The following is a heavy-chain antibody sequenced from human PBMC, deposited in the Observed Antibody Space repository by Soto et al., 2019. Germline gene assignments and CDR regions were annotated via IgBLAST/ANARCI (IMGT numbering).Heavy chain of an antibody. Sequence: EVQLVESGGGSVQPGGSLRLSCVASGFTFSSYWMHWVRQAPGKGLVWVSRIKNDGSITSYADSVKGRFTISRDNAKNTLYLQMNSLRAEDTAVYYCAKSDWFDPWGQGTLVTVSS. J-gene: IGHJ5*02. CDR3: AKSDWFDP. V-gene: IGHV3-74*01. CDR1: GFTFSSYW. CDR2: IKNDGSIT.